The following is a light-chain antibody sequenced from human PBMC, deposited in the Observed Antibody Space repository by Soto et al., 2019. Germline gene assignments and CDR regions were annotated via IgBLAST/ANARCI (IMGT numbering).Light chain of an antibody. J-gene: IGKJ3*01. CDR1: QSFRSSY. CDR2: GAS. CDR3: QQYGDSVFT. Sequence: EIVLTQSPGTLSLSPGERATLSCRARQSFRSSYLTWYHQKPGQAPRLLIFGASSRATGTPDRISGSGSGTDYTLTINRLEPEDFGVYYCQQYGDSVFTFGPGTTVEIK. V-gene: IGKV3-20*01.